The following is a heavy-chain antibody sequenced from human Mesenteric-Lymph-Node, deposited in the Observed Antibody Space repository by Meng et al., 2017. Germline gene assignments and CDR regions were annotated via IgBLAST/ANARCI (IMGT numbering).Heavy chain of an antibody. Sequence: EVRLLESGGGLVQPGGSLRLSCAVSGFIFSDYAMSWVRQAPGKGLEWVAPISGTGGNTYYADSVKGRFTVSRDNPKNTLYLQMNSLRVDDTAVYYCAKMEPGWYVKTWGQETLVTVSS. CDR2: ISGTGGNT. V-gene: IGHV3-23*01. J-gene: IGHJ5*02. D-gene: IGHD6-19*01. CDR1: GFIFSDYA. CDR3: AKMEPGWYVKT.